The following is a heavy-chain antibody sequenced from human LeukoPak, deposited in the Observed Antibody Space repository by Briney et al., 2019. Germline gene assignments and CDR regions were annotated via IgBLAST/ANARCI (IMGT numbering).Heavy chain of an antibody. J-gene: IGHJ4*02. Sequence: GESLKISCKGSGYSFTSYWIGWVRQMPGKGLEGMGIIYPGDSDTKYRPSFQGQVTISADKSISTAYLQWSSLKASDTAMYYCARQSAYSGYVDYWGQGTLVTVSS. CDR2: IYPGDSDT. D-gene: IGHD5-12*01. CDR3: ARQSAYSGYVDY. V-gene: IGHV5-51*01. CDR1: GYSFTSYW.